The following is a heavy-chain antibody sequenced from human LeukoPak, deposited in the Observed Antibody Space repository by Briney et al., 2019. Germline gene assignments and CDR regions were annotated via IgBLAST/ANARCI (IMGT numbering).Heavy chain of an antibody. CDR3: AGGGQWLASDS. Sequence: SETLSLTCGVSGGSISSTNWWSWVRQPPGKGLEWIGCLYHSGTTTYNPSLKSRITISVDTSRNQFSLKLNSMTAADTALYFCAGGGQWLASDSWGQGTLVTVSS. V-gene: IGHV4-4*02. CDR2: LYHSGTT. D-gene: IGHD6-19*01. J-gene: IGHJ4*02. CDR1: GGSISSTNW.